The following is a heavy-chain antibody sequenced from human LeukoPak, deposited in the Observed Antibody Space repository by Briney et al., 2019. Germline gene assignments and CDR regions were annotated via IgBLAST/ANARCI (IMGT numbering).Heavy chain of an antibody. D-gene: IGHD2-2*02. CDR1: GGSISSYY. Sequence: RTSETLSPTCTVSGGSISSYYWSWIRQPAGKGLEWIGRIYISGSTNYNPSLKSRVTMSVDTSKNQFSLKLSSVTAADTAVYYCARDGPYTYCSSTSCYTPFDYWGQGTLVTVSS. CDR2: IYISGST. J-gene: IGHJ4*02. CDR3: ARDGPYTYCSSTSCYTPFDY. V-gene: IGHV4-4*07.